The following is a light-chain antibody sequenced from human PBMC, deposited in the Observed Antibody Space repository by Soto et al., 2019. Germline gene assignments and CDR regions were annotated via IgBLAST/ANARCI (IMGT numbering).Light chain of an antibody. V-gene: IGKV1-27*01. CDR3: QLYGGSHMFS. J-gene: IGKJ2*01. CDR2: AAS. Sequence: DIQMTQSPSSLSASVGDRVTITCRASQGISNYLAWYQQKPGKVPKLLIYAASTLQSGVPSRFSGSGSGTDFTLTISSLQPEDVATYYCQLYGGSHMFSFGQGTKLEIK. CDR1: QGISNY.